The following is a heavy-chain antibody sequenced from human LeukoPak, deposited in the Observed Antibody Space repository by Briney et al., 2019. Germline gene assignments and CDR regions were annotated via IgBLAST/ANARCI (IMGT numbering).Heavy chain of an antibody. CDR3: ASSSGWYSADDY. V-gene: IGHV4-39*07. Sequence: SETLSLTCTVSGASISSSSHSWGWIRQPPGKGLEWIGSIYNSGSTNYNPSLKSRVTISVDTSKNQFSLKLSSVTAADTAVYYCASSSGWYSADDYWGQGTLVTVSS. CDR2: IYNSGST. D-gene: IGHD6-19*01. J-gene: IGHJ4*02. CDR1: GASISSSSHS.